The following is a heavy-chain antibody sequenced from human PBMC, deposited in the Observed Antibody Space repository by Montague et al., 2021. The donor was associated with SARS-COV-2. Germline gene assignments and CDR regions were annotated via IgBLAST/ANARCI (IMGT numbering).Heavy chain of an antibody. CDR2: ISFDGSNT. Sequence: SLRLSCAASGFTFSSYAMYWVRQAPGKGLEWVSFISFDGSNTYYADSVKGRFTISRDNSKNTLYLQMNSLRAEDTAVYYCARDVPDYYGSGSYPKYYGMDVWGQGTTVTVSS. CDR3: ARDVPDYYGSGSYPKYYGMDV. J-gene: IGHJ6*02. V-gene: IGHV3-30-3*01. CDR1: GFTFSSYA. D-gene: IGHD3-10*01.